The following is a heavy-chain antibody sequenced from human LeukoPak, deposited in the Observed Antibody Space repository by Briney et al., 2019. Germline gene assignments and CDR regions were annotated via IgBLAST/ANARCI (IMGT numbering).Heavy chain of an antibody. D-gene: IGHD3-22*01. Sequence: SETLSLTCTVSGYSISSGCYWGWIRQPPGKGLEWIGSIYHSGSTYYNPSLKSRVTISVDTSKNQFSLKLSSVTAADTAVYYCARVGPYDSSGLGPYYFDYWGQGTLVTVSS. J-gene: IGHJ4*02. V-gene: IGHV4-38-2*02. CDR2: IYHSGST. CDR1: GYSISSGCY. CDR3: ARVGPYDSSGLGPYYFDY.